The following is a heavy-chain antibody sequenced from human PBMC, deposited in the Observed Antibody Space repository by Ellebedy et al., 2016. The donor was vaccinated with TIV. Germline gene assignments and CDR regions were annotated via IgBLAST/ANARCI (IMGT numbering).Heavy chain of an antibody. D-gene: IGHD6-13*01. CDR2: ISGSGGRT. Sequence: GESLKISCAASGFTFSSYAMSWVRQAPGKGLEWVSAISGSGGRTYYADSVKGRFTISRDNSKNTLYLQMNSLRAEDTAVYYCGRLGVIAGAGASDYWGQGTLVIVSS. CDR3: GRLGVIAGAGASDY. CDR1: GFTFSSYA. J-gene: IGHJ4*02. V-gene: IGHV3-23*01.